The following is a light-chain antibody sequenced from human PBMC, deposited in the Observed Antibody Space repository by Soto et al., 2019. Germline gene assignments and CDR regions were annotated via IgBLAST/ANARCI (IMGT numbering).Light chain of an antibody. Sequence: EIVLTQFPGTLSLSPGERATLSCRASQSITSSSLAWYQQKPGQAPRLLIYGASNRATGIPARFSGSGSGTDFTLTISSLEPEDFAVYYCQQRSNWPPEGTFGQGTKVDI. V-gene: IGKV3-11*01. CDR1: QSITSSS. J-gene: IGKJ1*01. CDR2: GAS. CDR3: QQRSNWPPEGT.